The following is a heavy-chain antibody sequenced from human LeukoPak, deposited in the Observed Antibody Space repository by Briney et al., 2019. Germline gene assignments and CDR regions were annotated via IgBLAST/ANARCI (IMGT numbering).Heavy chain of an antibody. Sequence: PSETLSLTCTVSGVSFSSYYWSWIRQPPGKGLEWIGYIYYSGSTNYNPSLKSRVTISVDTSKNQFSLKLSSVTAADTAVYYCARRDGYNSYYFDYWGQGTLVTVSS. V-gene: IGHV4-59*01. CDR3: ARRDGYNSYYFDY. CDR2: IYYSGST. CDR1: GVSFSSYY. D-gene: IGHD5-24*01. J-gene: IGHJ4*02.